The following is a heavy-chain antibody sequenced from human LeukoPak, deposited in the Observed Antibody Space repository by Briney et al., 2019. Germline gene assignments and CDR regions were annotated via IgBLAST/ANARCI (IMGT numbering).Heavy chain of an antibody. J-gene: IGHJ4*02. V-gene: IGHV3-33*01. CDR1: GFIFTSHG. CDR2: IWLDGSNQ. Sequence: GRSLRLSCAASGFIFTSHGMHWVRQAPGKGLEWVAAIWLDGSNQFYADSVKGRFTISRDNSKNTLYLQMNSLRAEDTAVYYCARGPYSSTWYYFEYWGQGTLVTVSS. D-gene: IGHD6-13*01. CDR3: ARGPYSSTWYYFEY.